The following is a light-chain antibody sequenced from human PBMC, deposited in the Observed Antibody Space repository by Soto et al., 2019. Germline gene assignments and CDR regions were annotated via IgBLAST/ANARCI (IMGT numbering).Light chain of an antibody. CDR2: DAS. Sequence: EIVMNQSPATLSVSQGERATLSCRASQSVSSNLAWYQQKPGQAPRLLIYDASNRATGIPARFSGSGSGTDFTLTISSLEPEDFAVYYCQQRSNWPPITFGQGTRLEIK. J-gene: IGKJ5*01. V-gene: IGKV3-11*01. CDR1: QSVSSN. CDR3: QQRSNWPPIT.